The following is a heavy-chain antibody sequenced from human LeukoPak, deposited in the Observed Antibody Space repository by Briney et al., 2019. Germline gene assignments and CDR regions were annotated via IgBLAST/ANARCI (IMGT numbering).Heavy chain of an antibody. CDR3: ARHVSSSLSGMDV. CDR2: IYYSGST. CDR1: GGSISSYY. D-gene: IGHD6-13*01. J-gene: IGHJ6*02. Sequence: PSETLSLTCTVSGGSISSYYWSWIRQPPGKGLEWIGYIYYSGSTNYNPSLKSRVTISVDTSKNQFSLKLSSVTAADTAVHYCARHVSSSLSGMDVWGQGTTVTVSS. V-gene: IGHV4-59*01.